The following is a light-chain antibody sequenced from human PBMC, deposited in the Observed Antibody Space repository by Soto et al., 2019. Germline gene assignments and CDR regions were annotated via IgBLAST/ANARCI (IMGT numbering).Light chain of an antibody. CDR1: QSISDT. J-gene: IGKJ1*01. CDR3: QKYNNWPWT. V-gene: IGKV3-15*01. Sequence: DIVMTQSPATLSLSAGGSATLSCRASQSISDTLAWYQQKTGQAPRILIYGESTRAPGLPDRFSGSGSGTDFTLTISRLQSEDFAVYYCQKYNNWPWTCGQGTKVDIK. CDR2: GES.